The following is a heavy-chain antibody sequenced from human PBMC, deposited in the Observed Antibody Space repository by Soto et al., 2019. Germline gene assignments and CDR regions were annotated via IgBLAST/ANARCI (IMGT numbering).Heavy chain of an antibody. D-gene: IGHD2-2*01. CDR3: ALRRGGYCSSTSCYGGFYFDY. J-gene: IGHJ4*02. CDR1: GGSFSGYY. Sequence: PSETLSLTCAVYGGSFSGYYWSWIRQPPGKGLEWIGEINHSGSTNYNPSLKSRVTISVDTSKNQFSLKLSSVTAADTAVYYCALRRGGYCSSTSCYGGFYFDYWGQGTLVTVSS. CDR2: INHSGST. V-gene: IGHV4-34*01.